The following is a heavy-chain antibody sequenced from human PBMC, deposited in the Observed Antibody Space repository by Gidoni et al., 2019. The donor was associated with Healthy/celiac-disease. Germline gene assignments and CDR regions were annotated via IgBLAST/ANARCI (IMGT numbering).Heavy chain of an antibody. CDR2: INAGNGNT. CDR1: GYTFTSYA. CDR3: ARAVPAAILMSRSEGWFDP. J-gene: IGHJ5*02. Sequence: QVQLVQSGAEVKKPGASVKVSCKASGYTFTSYAMHWVRQAPGQRLEWMGWINAGNGNTKYSQKFQGRVTITRDTSASTAYMELSSLRSEDTAVYYCARAVPAAILMSRSEGWFDPWGQGTLVTVSS. D-gene: IGHD2-2*02. V-gene: IGHV1-3*01.